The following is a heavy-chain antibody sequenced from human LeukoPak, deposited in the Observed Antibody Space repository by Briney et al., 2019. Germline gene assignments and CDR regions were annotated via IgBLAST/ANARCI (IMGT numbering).Heavy chain of an antibody. J-gene: IGHJ4*02. CDR2: VYSSGST. CDR1: GGSISSYY. Sequence: PSETLSLTCTVSGGSISSYYWNWIRQPPGKGLEWIGYVYSSGSTNYNPSLKSRVTISVDTSKNQFSRKLSSVTAADTAVYYCARLGWAALIDYWGQGTLVSVSS. V-gene: IGHV4-59*08. D-gene: IGHD6-19*01. CDR3: ARLGWAALIDY.